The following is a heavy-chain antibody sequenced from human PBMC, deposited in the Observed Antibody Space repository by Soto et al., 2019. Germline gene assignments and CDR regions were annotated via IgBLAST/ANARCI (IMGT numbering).Heavy chain of an antibody. J-gene: IGHJ4*02. CDR3: ASNGYSSSWYPDY. D-gene: IGHD6-13*01. Sequence: PGGSLRLSCAASGFTFSSYAMSWVRQAPGKGLERASAISGSGGSTYYADSVKGRFTISRDNSKNTLYLQMNSLRAEDTAVYYCASNGYSSSWYPDYWGQGTLVTVSS. CDR2: ISGSGGST. V-gene: IGHV3-23*01. CDR1: GFTFSSYA.